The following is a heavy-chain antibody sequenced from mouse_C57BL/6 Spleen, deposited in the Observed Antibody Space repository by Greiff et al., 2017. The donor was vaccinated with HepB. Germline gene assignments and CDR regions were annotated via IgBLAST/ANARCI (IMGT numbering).Heavy chain of an antibody. CDR2: INPSSGYT. J-gene: IGHJ2*01. CDR1: GYTFTSYW. D-gene: IGHD1-1*01. Sequence: QVQLKESGAELAKPGASVKLSCKASGYTFTSYWMHWVKQRPGQGLEWIGYINPSSGYTKYNQKFKDKATLTADKSSSTAYMQLSSLTYEDSAVYYCARKDYGSSYYFDYWGQGTTLTVSS. CDR3: ARKDYGSSYYFDY. V-gene: IGHV1-7*01.